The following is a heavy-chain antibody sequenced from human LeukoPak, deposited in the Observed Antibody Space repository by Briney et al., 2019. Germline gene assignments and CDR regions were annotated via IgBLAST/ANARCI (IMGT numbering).Heavy chain of an antibody. V-gene: IGHV4-39*01. D-gene: IGHD2-15*01. CDR1: GDSVSNNNYF. J-gene: IGHJ5*02. CDR2: TYYRGTT. Sequence: SETPSLTCTVSGDSVSNNNYFWGWIRQPPGKGLEWIGSTYYRGTTYYNPSVESRVTISADTSKNQLSLKLSSVTAADTAVYYCARHAPGDIVVQIPAPTRWFDPWGQGTLVTVSS. CDR3: ARHAPGDIVVQIPAPTRWFDP.